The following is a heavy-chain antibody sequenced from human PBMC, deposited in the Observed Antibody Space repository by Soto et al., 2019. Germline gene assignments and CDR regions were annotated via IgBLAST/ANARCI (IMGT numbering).Heavy chain of an antibody. CDR3: ARQGVSITMVRGVGGAFDI. CDR1: GGSISSSSYY. J-gene: IGHJ3*02. Sequence: PSETLSLTCTVSGGSISSSSYYWGWIRQPPGKGLEWIGSIYYSGSTYYNPSLKSRVTISVDTSKNQFCLKLTSGTAADTAVYYCARQGVSITMVRGVGGAFDIWDQGTMVTVSS. CDR2: IYYSGST. D-gene: IGHD3-10*01. V-gene: IGHV4-39*01.